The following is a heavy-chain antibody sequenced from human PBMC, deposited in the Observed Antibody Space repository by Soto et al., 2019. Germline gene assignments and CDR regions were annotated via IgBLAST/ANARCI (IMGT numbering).Heavy chain of an antibody. Sequence: SETLSLTCTVPGGSVRSYYWSWIGQPPGKGLEWIGYIHYSGSTDYNPALKSRLSISADTSKNQFSLKLSSVTAADTAVYYCARETYCSGWFDYWGQGTLVTASS. D-gene: IGHD6-19*01. CDR2: IHYSGST. J-gene: IGHJ4*02. CDR1: GGSVRSYY. CDR3: ARETYCSGWFDY. V-gene: IGHV4-59*02.